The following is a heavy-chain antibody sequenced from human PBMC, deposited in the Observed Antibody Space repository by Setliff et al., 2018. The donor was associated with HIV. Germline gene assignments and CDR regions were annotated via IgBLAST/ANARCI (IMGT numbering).Heavy chain of an antibody. D-gene: IGHD6-13*01. Sequence: GGSLRLSCAASGFTFSNYWMHWVRQAPGKGLEWVSVIYSGGSTYYADSVKGRFTISRDNSKNTLYLQMNSLRAEDTAVYYCARERGIAAASFDYWGQGTLVTVSS. CDR3: ARERGIAAASFDY. CDR2: IYSGGST. V-gene: IGHV3-66*01. CDR1: GFTFSNYW. J-gene: IGHJ4*02.